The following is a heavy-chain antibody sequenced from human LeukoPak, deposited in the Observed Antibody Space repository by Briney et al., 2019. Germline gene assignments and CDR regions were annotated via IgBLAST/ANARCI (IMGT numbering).Heavy chain of an antibody. V-gene: IGHV3-30*03. CDR1: GFTFSSYG. CDR3: ARNYYGSFGLDY. CDR2: ISYDGSSK. Sequence: GGSLRLSCAASGFTFSSYGMHWVRQAPGKGLEWVAVISYDGSSKDYTDSVKGRFTISRDNSKNTLYLQMNSLRVEDTAVYYCARNYYGSFGLDYWGQGTLVTVSS. J-gene: IGHJ4*02. D-gene: IGHD3-10*01.